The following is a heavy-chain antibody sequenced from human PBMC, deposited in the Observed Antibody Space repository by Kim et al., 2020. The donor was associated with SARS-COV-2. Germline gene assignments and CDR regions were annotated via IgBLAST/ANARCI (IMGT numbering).Heavy chain of an antibody. J-gene: IGHJ4*02. CDR3: AKGESYGSGPYYIDY. V-gene: IGHV3-23*01. D-gene: IGHD3-10*01. CDR1: GFRFSSYA. Sequence: GGSLRLSCASSGFRFSSYAMSWVRQAPGKGLEWVAGINGRGGTRYYADSVKGRFTISRDESTNTLYLQMNSLKVDDTAVYFCAKGESYGSGPYYIDYWGQGTLVTVSA. CDR2: INGRGGTR.